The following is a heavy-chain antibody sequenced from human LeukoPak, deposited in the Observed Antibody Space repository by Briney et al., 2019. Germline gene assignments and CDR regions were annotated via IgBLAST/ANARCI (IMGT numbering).Heavy chain of an antibody. CDR1: GYSISNGYY. J-gene: IGHJ4*02. CDR2: MYHSGTT. Sequence: SETLSLTCTVSGYSISNGYYWGWIRQPPGKGLEWIGNMYHSGTTYYNPSLKSRVTISVDTSKNQFSLKLSSVTAADTAVYYCARDYVDMTTVTVSNDYWGQGTLVTVSS. V-gene: IGHV4-38-2*02. CDR3: ARDYVDMTTVTVSNDY. D-gene: IGHD4-17*01.